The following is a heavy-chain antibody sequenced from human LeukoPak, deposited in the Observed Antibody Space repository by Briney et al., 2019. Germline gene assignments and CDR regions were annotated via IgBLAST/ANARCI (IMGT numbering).Heavy chain of an antibody. J-gene: IGHJ4*02. CDR2: IWYDGGNK. CDR1: GFTFSSYG. Sequence: PGGSLRLSCAASGFTFSSYGMHWVRQAPGKGLEWVAVIWYDGGNKYYADSVKGRFTISRDNSKNTLYLQMNSLRAEDTAVYYCARVNSAWEPRLLDPPTIDYWGQGTLVTVSS. V-gene: IGHV3-33*08. CDR3: ARVNSAWEPRLLDPPTIDY. D-gene: IGHD1-26*01.